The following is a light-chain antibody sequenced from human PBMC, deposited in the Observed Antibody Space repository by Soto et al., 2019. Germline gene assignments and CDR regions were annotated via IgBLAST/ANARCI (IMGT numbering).Light chain of an antibody. Sequence: IQLTQSPSSLSASVGDRVTITCRASQGISSYLAWYQQKPGKAPKLLIYKASTLKSGVPSRFSGSGSGTECTLTISSLQPDDAATYYCQQYNSYSPTLGQGTKVDIK. CDR2: KAS. J-gene: IGKJ1*01. CDR1: QGISSY. CDR3: QQYNSYSPT. V-gene: IGKV1-5*03.